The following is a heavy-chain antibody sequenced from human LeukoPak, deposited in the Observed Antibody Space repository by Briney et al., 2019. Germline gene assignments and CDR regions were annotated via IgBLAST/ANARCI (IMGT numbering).Heavy chain of an antibody. CDR3: AKEGRYYYDSSGYFDC. Sequence: GGSLRLSCAASGFTFSSYAMSWVRQAPGKGLEWVSAISGSGGSTYYADSVKGRFTISRDNSKNTLYLQMNSLRAEDTAVYYCAKEGRYYYDSSGYFDCWGQGTLVTVSS. CDR2: ISGSGGST. CDR1: GFTFSSYA. V-gene: IGHV3-23*01. D-gene: IGHD3-22*01. J-gene: IGHJ4*02.